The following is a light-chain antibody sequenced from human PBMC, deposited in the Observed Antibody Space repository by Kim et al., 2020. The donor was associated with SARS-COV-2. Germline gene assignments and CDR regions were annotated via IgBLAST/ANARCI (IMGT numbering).Light chain of an antibody. V-gene: IGLV2-11*01. CDR1: SNDVGGYNY. CDR3: CSSAGSSWV. CDR2: DVT. Sequence: QSALTQPRSVSGSPGQSVTISCTGTSNDVGGYNYVSWYQQHPGKTPKLMIYDVTKRPSGVPDRFSGSKSGNTASLTISGLQAEDEADYYCCSSAGSSWVFGGGTQLTVL. J-gene: IGLJ3*02.